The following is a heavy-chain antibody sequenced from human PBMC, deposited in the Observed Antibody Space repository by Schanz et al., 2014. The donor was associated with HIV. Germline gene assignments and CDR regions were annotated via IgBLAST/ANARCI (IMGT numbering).Heavy chain of an antibody. D-gene: IGHD3-22*01. CDR1: GFTITSYG. V-gene: IGHV3-23*04. J-gene: IGHJ4*02. CDR2: ISESGGRT. Sequence: VQLAESGGGLVQPGGSLRLSCAVSGFTITSYGMSWVRQAPGKGLEWASSISESGGRTYYADSVNGRFTISRDNSKNTLYLQMTTLRIDDTAVYYCAKPEYDSRGNSQSHFDYWGQGTLVTVSS. CDR3: AKPEYDSRGNSQSHFDY.